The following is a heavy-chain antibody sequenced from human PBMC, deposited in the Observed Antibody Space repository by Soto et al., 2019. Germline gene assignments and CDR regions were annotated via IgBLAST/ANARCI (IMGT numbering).Heavy chain of an antibody. J-gene: IGHJ4*02. CDR2: ISATGGTT. D-gene: IGHD6-19*01. CDR3: AKASSAWYGSKNYYFDS. CDR1: GFTFSDYA. V-gene: IGHV3-23*01. Sequence: EVHLSESGGGVVQPGGSLRLSCVVSGFTFSDYAMDWVRQAPGKGLEWVSEISATGGTTNYADSVKGRYTISRDNSNNPLYLQLTTLRADDTAMFYCAKASSAWYGSKNYYFDSWGQGALVTVSS.